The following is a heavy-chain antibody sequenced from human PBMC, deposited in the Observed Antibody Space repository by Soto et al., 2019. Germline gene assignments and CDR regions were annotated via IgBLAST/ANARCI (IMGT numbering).Heavy chain of an antibody. CDR2: ISASSGNT. Sequence: ASVQVSCKASGYTFPTCGFSWVRQAPGQGLEGMGWISASSGNTNYAQKLRGRGTMTTNTSTSTAYLEPRSLRSDGPAGVFFARSGRSWNLREFDYWGQGTMVTVSS. CDR3: ARSGRSWNLREFDY. D-gene: IGHD6-13*01. CDR1: GYTFPTCG. J-gene: IGHJ4*02. V-gene: IGHV1-18*01.